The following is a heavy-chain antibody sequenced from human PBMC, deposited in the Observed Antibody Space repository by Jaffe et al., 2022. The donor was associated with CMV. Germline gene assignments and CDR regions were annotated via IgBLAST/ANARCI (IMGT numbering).Heavy chain of an antibody. V-gene: IGHV3-33*08. CDR1: GFTFSSYG. D-gene: IGHD3-9*01. CDR2: IWYDGSNK. CDR3: ARGGYFDPPDY. J-gene: IGHJ4*02. Sequence: QVQLVESGGGVVQPGRSLRLSCAASGFTFSSYGMHWVRQAPGKGLEWVAVIWYDGSNKYYADSVKGRFTISRDNSKNTLYLQMNSLRAEDTAVYYCARGGYFDPPDYWGQGTLVTVSS.